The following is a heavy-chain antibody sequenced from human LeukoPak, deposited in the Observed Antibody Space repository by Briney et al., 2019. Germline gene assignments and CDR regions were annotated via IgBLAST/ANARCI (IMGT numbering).Heavy chain of an antibody. Sequence: ASVKVSCKASGYTFTGYYMHWVRQAPGQGLEWMGWINPNSGGTNYAQKFQGRVTMTRDTSISTAYMELSRLRSDDTAVYYCARTGRTGGLNRIAAAGSPFDYWGQGTLVTVSS. D-gene: IGHD6-13*01. CDR3: ARTGRTGGLNRIAAAGSPFDY. CDR2: INPNSGGT. CDR1: GYTFTGYY. V-gene: IGHV1-2*02. J-gene: IGHJ4*02.